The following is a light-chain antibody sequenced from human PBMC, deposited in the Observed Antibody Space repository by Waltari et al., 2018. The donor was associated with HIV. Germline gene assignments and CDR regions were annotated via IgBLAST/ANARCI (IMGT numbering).Light chain of an antibody. J-gene: IGKJ3*01. Sequence: DIQMTQSPLSLSASVGDRVTITCRASQSISSYLHWYQQKPGKAPKLLIYAAFSLQSGVPSRFSGSGSGTDFSLTISSLQPEDFATYYCQQSYHIPFTFGPGTKVDSK. CDR3: QQSYHIPFT. V-gene: IGKV1-39*01. CDR2: AAF. CDR1: QSISSY.